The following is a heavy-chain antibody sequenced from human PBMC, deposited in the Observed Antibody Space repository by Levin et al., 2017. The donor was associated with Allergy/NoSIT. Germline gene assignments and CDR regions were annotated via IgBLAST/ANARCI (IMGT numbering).Heavy chain of an antibody. V-gene: IGHV3-30-3*01. CDR1: EFIFSNYA. CDR2: ISYDGANK. J-gene: IGHJ4*02. Sequence: GGSLRLSCAASEFIFSNYAMHWVRQAPGKGLEWVALISYDGANKYYPDSVKGRFTISRDNSNNTLYLQMNSLRPEDTAVYYCARDRYTSGWSDFDSWGQGTLVTVSS. D-gene: IGHD6-19*01. CDR3: ARDRYTSGWSDFDS.